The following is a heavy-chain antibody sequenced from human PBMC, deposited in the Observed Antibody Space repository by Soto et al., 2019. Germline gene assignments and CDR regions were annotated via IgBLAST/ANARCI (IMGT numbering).Heavy chain of an antibody. Sequence: GESLKISCAASGFTFSSYAMHWVRQAPGKGLEWVAVISYDGSNKYYADSVKGRFTISRDNSKNTLYLQMNSLRAEDTAVYYCARDPTIFGVVTHFDYWGQGTLVTVSS. CDR1: GFTFSSYA. V-gene: IGHV3-30-3*01. CDR3: ARDPTIFGVVTHFDY. J-gene: IGHJ4*02. CDR2: ISYDGSNK. D-gene: IGHD3-3*01.